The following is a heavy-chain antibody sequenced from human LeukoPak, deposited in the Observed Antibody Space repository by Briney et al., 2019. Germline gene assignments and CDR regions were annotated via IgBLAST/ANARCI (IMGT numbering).Heavy chain of an antibody. CDR3: AKELGIGNYFDY. J-gene: IGHJ4*02. V-gene: IGHV3-33*06. CDR2: IWYDGSNK. D-gene: IGHD1-26*01. CDR1: GFTFSSYG. Sequence: GGSLRLSCAASGFTFSSYGMPWVRQAPGKGLEWVAVIWYDGSNKYYADSVKGRFTISRDNSKNTLYLQMNSLRAEDTAVYYCAKELGIGNYFDYWGQGTLDTVSS.